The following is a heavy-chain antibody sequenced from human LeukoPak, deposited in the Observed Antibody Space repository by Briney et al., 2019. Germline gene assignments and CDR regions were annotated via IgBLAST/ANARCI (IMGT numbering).Heavy chain of an antibody. CDR1: GYTFTNYH. CDR3: TRAPPGMTMLTDY. V-gene: IGHV1-18*01. CDR2: VSTNDGNT. J-gene: IGHJ4*02. Sequence: ASVKVSCKASGYTFTNYHIAWVRQAPGQGLEWMGWVSTNDGNTVYAQRLQGRVTMTTDTSTSVAYMELRSLTSDDTAVYYCTRAPPGMTMLTDYWGQGTLVTVSS. D-gene: IGHD3-10*02.